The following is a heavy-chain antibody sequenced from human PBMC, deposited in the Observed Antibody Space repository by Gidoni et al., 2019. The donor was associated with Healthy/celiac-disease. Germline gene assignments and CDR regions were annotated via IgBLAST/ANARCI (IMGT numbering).Heavy chain of an antibody. CDR2: IGTAGDT. CDR3: ARGRDYSNYGDWYFDL. J-gene: IGHJ2*01. CDR1: GFTFSSYD. Sequence: EVQLVESGGGLVQPGGSLRLSCAASGFTFSSYDMHWVRQATGKGLEWVSAIGTAGDTYYPGSVKGRFTISRENAKNSLYLQMNSLRAGDTAVYYCARGRDYSNYGDWYFDLWGRGTLVTVSS. V-gene: IGHV3-13*01. D-gene: IGHD4-4*01.